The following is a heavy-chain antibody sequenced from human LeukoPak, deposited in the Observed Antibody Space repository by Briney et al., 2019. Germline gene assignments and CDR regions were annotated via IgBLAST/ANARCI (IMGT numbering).Heavy chain of an antibody. CDR1: GDSFSSNSTA. V-gene: IGHV6-1*01. D-gene: IGHD5-24*01. CDR2: TYYRSKWYS. Sequence: SQTLSLTCAISGDSFSSNSTACDWVRQSPCRGLEWLGRTYYRSKWYSDYAVSVKSQITINPDTSKNQFSLQLNSVTPEDTAVYYCARGGQGDGYSADETFDIWGQGTMVTVSS. CDR3: ARGGQGDGYSADETFDI. J-gene: IGHJ3*02.